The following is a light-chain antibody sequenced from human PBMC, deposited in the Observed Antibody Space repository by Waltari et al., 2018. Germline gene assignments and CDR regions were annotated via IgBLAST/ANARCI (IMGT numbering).Light chain of an antibody. CDR1: QSIRNY. V-gene: IGKV1-39*01. Sequence: DIQMTQSPSSLSASVGDRLTITCRASQSIRNYLNWYQQKPGKAPKLLIYAASSLQSGVPSRFSGSGSGTDFTLTISNLQPEDFATYYCQQTYSTPFTFGPGTKVDIK. J-gene: IGKJ3*01. CDR2: AAS. CDR3: QQTYSTPFT.